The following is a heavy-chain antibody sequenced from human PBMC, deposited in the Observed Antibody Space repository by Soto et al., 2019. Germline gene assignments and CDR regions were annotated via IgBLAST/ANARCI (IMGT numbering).Heavy chain of an antibody. CDR1: GFTFSDYA. CDR3: ARGNGPGSYLVDY. J-gene: IGHJ4*02. Sequence: QVPLVESGGGVVQPGRSLSLSCAVSGFTFSDYAFHWVRQAPGKGLEWVALLSYNGNNEKYTDSLKGRFTISRDNSKNTLYLQMNSLRTEDTAFYYCARGNGPGSYLVDYWGQGTLVTVSS. D-gene: IGHD3-10*01. CDR2: LSYNGNNE. V-gene: IGHV3-30-3*01.